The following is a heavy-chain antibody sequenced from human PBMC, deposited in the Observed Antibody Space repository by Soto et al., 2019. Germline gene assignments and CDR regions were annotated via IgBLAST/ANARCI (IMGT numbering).Heavy chain of an antibody. CDR3: ARDSSGWDYYFDY. V-gene: IGHV1-2*04. Sequence: ASVKVSCKASGYTLTGYYMHWVRQAPGQGLEWMGWINPNSGGTNYAQKFQGWVTMTRDTSISTAYMELSRLRSDDTAVYYCARDSSGWDYYFDYWGQGTLVTVSS. CDR2: INPNSGGT. D-gene: IGHD6-19*01. CDR1: GYTLTGYY. J-gene: IGHJ4*02.